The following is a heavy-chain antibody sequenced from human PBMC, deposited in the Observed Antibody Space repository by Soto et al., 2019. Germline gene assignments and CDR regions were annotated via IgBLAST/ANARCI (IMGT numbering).Heavy chain of an antibody. Sequence: QVQLVQSGAEVKKPGSSVKVSCKASGGTLNKHAITWVRRAPGQGPEWLGGIIPMFGIPNYPQKFQGRATITADDSTNTTHMELHSLTSDDTAVYNCARGGTSGWLKGAYDVWGEGTMVTVSS. CDR1: GGTLNKHA. V-gene: IGHV1-69*01. D-gene: IGHD2-2*01. CDR2: IIPMFGIP. CDR3: ARGGTSGWLKGAYDV. J-gene: IGHJ3*01.